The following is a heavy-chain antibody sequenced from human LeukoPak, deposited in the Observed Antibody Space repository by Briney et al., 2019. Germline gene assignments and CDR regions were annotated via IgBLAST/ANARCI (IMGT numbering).Heavy chain of an antibody. CDR3: AKGSYYDSSGSFYFDY. CDR1: GFTFSSYA. CDR2: ISGSGDNT. J-gene: IGHJ4*02. D-gene: IGHD3-22*01. V-gene: IGHV3-23*01. Sequence: GGSLRLSCAASGFTFSSYAMSWVRQAPGKGLEWVSGISGSGDNTYYADSVKGRFTISRDNSKNTLYVQANSLGAEDTAAYYCAKGSYYDSSGSFYFDYWGQGTLVTVSS.